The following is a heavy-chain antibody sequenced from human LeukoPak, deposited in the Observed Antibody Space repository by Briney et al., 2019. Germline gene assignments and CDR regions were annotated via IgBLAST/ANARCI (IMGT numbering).Heavy chain of an antibody. D-gene: IGHD2-21*02. CDR2: ISSSGSTI. CDR1: GFTFSSYE. V-gene: IGHV3-48*03. Sequence: PGGSLRLSCAASGFTFSSYEMNWVRQAPGKGLEWVSYISSSGSTIYYADSVTGRFTISRDNAKNSLYLQMNSLRAEDTAVYYCARSYCGGDCYSVYFQHWGQGTLVTVSS. J-gene: IGHJ1*01. CDR3: ARSYCGGDCYSVYFQH.